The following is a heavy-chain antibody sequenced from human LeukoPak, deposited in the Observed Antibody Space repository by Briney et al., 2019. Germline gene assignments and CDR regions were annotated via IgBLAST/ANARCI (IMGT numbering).Heavy chain of an antibody. V-gene: IGHV4-31*03. CDR1: GGSISSGGYY. CDR2: IYYSGST. CDR3: VGSEYDSSGYYFDY. J-gene: IGHJ4*02. D-gene: IGHD3-22*01. Sequence: PSETLSLTCTVSGGSISSGGYYWSWIRQHPGKGLEWIGYIYYSGSTYYNPSLKSRVTISVDTSKNQFSLKLSSVTAADTAVYYCVGSEYDSSGYYFDYWGQGTLVTVSS.